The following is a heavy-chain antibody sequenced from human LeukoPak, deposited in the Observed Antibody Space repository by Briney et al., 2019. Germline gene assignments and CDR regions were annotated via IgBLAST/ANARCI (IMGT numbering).Heavy chain of an antibody. Sequence: GASVKVSXKASGYTFTSYDINWVRQATGQGLEWMGWMNPNSGNTGYAQKFQGRVTITRNTSISTAYMELSSLRSEDTAVYYCAGVGIAAAGGLDYWGQGTLVTVSS. V-gene: IGHV1-8*03. J-gene: IGHJ4*02. CDR3: AGVGIAAAGGLDY. CDR1: GYTFTSYD. D-gene: IGHD6-13*01. CDR2: MNPNSGNT.